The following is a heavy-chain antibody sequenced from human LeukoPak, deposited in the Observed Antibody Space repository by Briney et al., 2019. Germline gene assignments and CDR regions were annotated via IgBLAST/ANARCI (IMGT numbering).Heavy chain of an antibody. CDR3: AKDRGPIAVAGTFVDY. Sequence: GGSLRLSCAASGFTFSSYAMSWVRQAPGKGLEWVSAISGSGGSTYYADSVKGRFTISRDNSKNTLYLQMNSLRAEDTAVYYCAKDRGPIAVAGTFVDYWGQGTLVTVSP. J-gene: IGHJ4*02. D-gene: IGHD6-19*01. CDR2: ISGSGGST. CDR1: GFTFSSYA. V-gene: IGHV3-23*01.